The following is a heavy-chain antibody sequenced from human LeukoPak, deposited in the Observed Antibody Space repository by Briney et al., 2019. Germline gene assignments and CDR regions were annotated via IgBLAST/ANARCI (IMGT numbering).Heavy chain of an antibody. CDR2: IINRGRT. D-gene: IGHD1-26*01. CDR3: AKESPSAVGGTRRVFIFDY. CDR1: GSTFSSYP. J-gene: IGHJ4*02. V-gene: IGHV3-23*01. Sequence: PGGSLRSSCSASGSTFSSYPISWVRQTQGKGLGWVSAIINRGRTYYRETVKGRVTISRNDSKHTVQLQMNSLRADDTALYYCAKESPSAVGGTRRVFIFDYRGRGALVTVSS.